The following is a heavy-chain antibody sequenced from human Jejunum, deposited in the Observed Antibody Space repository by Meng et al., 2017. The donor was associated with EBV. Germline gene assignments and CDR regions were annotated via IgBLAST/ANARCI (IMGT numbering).Heavy chain of an antibody. J-gene: IGHJ4*02. CDR3: AREIAAGSGWFFFDN. CDR1: GYTLTGYY. V-gene: IGHV1-2*06. CDR2: ISSNTGAT. D-gene: IGHD6-19*01. Sequence: QVQLLQSGAEVKKHGASVKVSCKASGYTLTGYYMQWVRQAPGQGLEWMGRISSNTGATNYAQKFQGRVTLTRDTSINTAYMELSRLTSDDTAVYYCAREIAAGSGWFFFDNWGQGTLVTVSA.